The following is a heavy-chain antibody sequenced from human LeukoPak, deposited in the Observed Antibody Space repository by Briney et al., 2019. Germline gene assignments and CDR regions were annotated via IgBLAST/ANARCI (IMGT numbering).Heavy chain of an antibody. Sequence: GGSLRLSCAVSGFTFNNAWMNWVRQAPGKGLEWVGRIKRKIEAEATDYAAPVKGRFTISRGDSKSTLYLQMNSLKSEDTAVYYCTTLSFVWFGDDYWGQGTLVTVS. CDR2: IKRKIEAEAT. CDR3: TTLSFVWFGDDY. CDR1: GFTFNNAW. V-gene: IGHV3-15*01. D-gene: IGHD3-10*01. J-gene: IGHJ4*02.